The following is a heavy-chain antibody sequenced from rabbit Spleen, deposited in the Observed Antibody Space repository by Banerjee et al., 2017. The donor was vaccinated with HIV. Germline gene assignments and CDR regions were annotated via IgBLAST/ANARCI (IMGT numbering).Heavy chain of an antibody. Sequence: QSLEESGGDMVKPGASLTLTCTASGFSFSSSYYICWVRQAPGKGPEWIGCIYPDGSGSTAYASWAKGRFTISKTSSTTATLQMTRLTVADTATYFCARDSSSSFSSYGMDLWGPGTLVTVS. CDR3: ARDSSSSFSSYGMDL. CDR2: IYPDGSGST. CDR1: GFSFSSSYY. D-gene: IGHD1-1*01. V-gene: IGHV1S40*01. J-gene: IGHJ6*01.